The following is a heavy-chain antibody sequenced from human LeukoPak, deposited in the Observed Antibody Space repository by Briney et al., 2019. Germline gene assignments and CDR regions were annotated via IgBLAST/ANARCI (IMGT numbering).Heavy chain of an antibody. Sequence: GGSLRLSCAASGFTFSRYYMNWVRQAPGKGLEGVSSISSSSSYIYYADSVKGRFTISRDNAKNSLYLQMNSLRAEDTAVYYCERASGIAVAGTRAADPSFDYWRQATLL. CDR1: GFTFSRYY. D-gene: IGHD6-19*01. CDR3: ERASGIAVAGTRAADPSFDY. V-gene: IGHV3-21*01. J-gene: IGHJ4*02. CDR2: ISSSSSYI.